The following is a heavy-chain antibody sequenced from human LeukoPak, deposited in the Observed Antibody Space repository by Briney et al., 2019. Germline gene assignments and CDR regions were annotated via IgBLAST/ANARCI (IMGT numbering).Heavy chain of an antibody. D-gene: IGHD2-2*02. J-gene: IGHJ5*02. Sequence: ASVKVSCKASGYTFTSYGISWVRQAPGQGLEWMGWISAYNGNTNYAQKLQGSVTMTTDTSTSTAYMELRSLRSDDTAVYYCARVPFYLGYCSSTSCYTSGWFDPWGQGTLVTVSS. CDR2: ISAYNGNT. CDR3: ARVPFYLGYCSSTSCYTSGWFDP. CDR1: GYTFTSYG. V-gene: IGHV1-18*01.